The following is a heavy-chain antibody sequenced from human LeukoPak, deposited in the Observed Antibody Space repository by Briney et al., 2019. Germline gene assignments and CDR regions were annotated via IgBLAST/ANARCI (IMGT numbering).Heavy chain of an antibody. D-gene: IGHD2-8*01. CDR2: ISDSGGRT. V-gene: IGHV3-23*01. CDR3: AKVSFLYALLDPFDY. CDR1: GFTFSSYI. Sequence: GGSLRLSCAASGFTFSSYIMSWVRQAPGKGLEWVSGISDSGGRTYYADSMKGRFTISRDNSKNTLYLQMNSLRAEDTAVYYCAKVSFLYALLDPFDYWGQGTLVTVSS. J-gene: IGHJ4*02.